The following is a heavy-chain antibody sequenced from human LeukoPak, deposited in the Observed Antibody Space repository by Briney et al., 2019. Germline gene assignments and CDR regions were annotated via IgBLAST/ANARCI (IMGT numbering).Heavy chain of an antibody. CDR2: INPSGGST. J-gene: IGHJ6*02. D-gene: IGHD3-3*01. V-gene: IGHV1-46*01. CDR1: GYTFTSYY. Sequence: ASVTVSCTASGYTFTSYYMHWVRQAPGQGLEWMGIINPSGGSTSYAQKFQGRVTMTRDTSTSTVYMELSSLRSEDTAVYYCARGGYDFVYYYYGMDVWGQGTTVTVSS. CDR3: ARGGYDFVYYYYGMDV.